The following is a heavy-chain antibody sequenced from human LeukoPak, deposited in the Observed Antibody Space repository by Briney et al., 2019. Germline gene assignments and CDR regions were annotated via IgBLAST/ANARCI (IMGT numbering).Heavy chain of an antibody. Sequence: GSLRLSCAASGFTFSTSGMHWVRQAPGKGLEWVAVLSHDGSSRYYRDSVKGRFTISRDNSKNTLYLQMNSLRPEDTAVYFCAKTTFDYWGQGTLVTVSS. CDR3: AKTTFDY. V-gene: IGHV3-30*18. J-gene: IGHJ4*02. D-gene: IGHD1-14*01. CDR1: GFTFSTSG. CDR2: LSHDGSSR.